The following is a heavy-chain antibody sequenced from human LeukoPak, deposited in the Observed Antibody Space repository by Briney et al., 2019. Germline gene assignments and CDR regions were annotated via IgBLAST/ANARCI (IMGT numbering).Heavy chain of an antibody. CDR2: INHSGST. CDR1: GGSFSGYY. CDR3: ARRTGYYDILTGYRDAFDI. V-gene: IGHV4-34*01. J-gene: IGHJ3*02. Sequence: SETLSLICAVCGGSFSGYYWSWIRQPPGKGLEWIGEINHSGSTNYNPSLKSRVTISGGTSKNQFSLKLSSVAAADTAVYYCARRTGYYDILTGYRDAFDIWGQGTMVTVSS. D-gene: IGHD3-9*01.